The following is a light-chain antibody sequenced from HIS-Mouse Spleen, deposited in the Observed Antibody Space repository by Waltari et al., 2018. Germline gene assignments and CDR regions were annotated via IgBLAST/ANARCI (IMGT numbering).Light chain of an antibody. CDR3: SSYTSSSTV. CDR1: SSDVGGYNY. J-gene: IGLJ3*02. Sequence: QSALTQPASVSGSPGQSITISCTGTSSDVGGYNYFSWYQPHPGKAPKLMIYEVSNRPSGVSNRFSGSKSGNTASLTISGLQAEDEADYYCSSYTSSSTVFGGGTKLTVL. V-gene: IGLV2-14*01. CDR2: EVS.